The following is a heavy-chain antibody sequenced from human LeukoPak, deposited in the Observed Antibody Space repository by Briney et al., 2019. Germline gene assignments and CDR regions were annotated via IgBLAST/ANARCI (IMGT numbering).Heavy chain of an antibody. CDR3: TTRHSTVGFGAY. V-gene: IGHV3-15*01. Sequence: PGGSLRLSCAASGFTFSDVWMNWVRRAPGKGLEWVGRIKSKTDGGTTDYAAPVKGRFTISRDDSKNTLYLQMNSLRTEDTALYYCTTRHSTVGFGAYWGQGTLVTVSS. CDR2: IKSKTDGGTT. CDR1: GFTFSDVW. D-gene: IGHD3-10*01. J-gene: IGHJ4*02.